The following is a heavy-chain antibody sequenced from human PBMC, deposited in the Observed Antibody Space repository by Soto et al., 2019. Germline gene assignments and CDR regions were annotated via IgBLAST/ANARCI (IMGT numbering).Heavy chain of an antibody. CDR1: GGSISSYY. CDR3: ARDSPSIRFDY. V-gene: IGHV4-59*01. J-gene: IGHJ4*02. CDR2: IYYSGRT. Sequence: QVQLQESGPGLVKPSETLSLTCTVSGGSISSYYWSWIRQPPGKGLEWIGYIYYSGRTKYNPSLKSRVTISVDTSKNQFSLKLSSVTAADTAVYYCARDSPSIRFDYWGQGTLVTVSS.